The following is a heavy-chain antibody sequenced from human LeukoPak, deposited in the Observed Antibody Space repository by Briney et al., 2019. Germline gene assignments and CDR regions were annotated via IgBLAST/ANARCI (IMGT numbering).Heavy chain of an antibody. CDR2: ISSSGSYI. CDR3: AREGYSYGFDY. CDR1: AFTFSSYS. D-gene: IGHD5-18*01. Sequence: GGSLRLSCAASAFTFSSYSMNWVRQAPGKGLEWVSSISSSGSYIYYADSVKGRFTISRDNAKNSLYLQMNSLRAEDTAVYYCAREGYSYGFDYWGQGTLVTVSS. J-gene: IGHJ4*02. V-gene: IGHV3-21*01.